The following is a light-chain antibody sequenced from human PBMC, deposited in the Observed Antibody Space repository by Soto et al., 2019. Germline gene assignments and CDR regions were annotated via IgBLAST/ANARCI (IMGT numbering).Light chain of an antibody. V-gene: IGKV3-20*01. Sequence: EIVWTQSPATRSVSGGEIATRACRASQSVSTFLAWYQQKPGQVPRLLISEASNRATGIPPRFSGSGSGTAFTLTLRTLEPEDFAVYYCQQYGNSPQKFGQGTKVDIK. CDR3: QQYGNSPQK. J-gene: IGKJ1*01. CDR2: EAS. CDR1: QSVSTF.